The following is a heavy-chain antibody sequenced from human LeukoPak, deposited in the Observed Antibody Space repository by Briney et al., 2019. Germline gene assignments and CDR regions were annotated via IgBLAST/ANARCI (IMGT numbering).Heavy chain of an antibody. V-gene: IGHV3-53*04. CDR3: ASLGYCSGGSCYDLGY. Sequence: GGSLRLSCAASGFTVSSNYMSWVRQAPGKGLEWVSVIYSGGSTYYADSVKGRFTISRHNSKNTLYLQMNSLRAEDTAVYYCASLGYCSGGSCYDLGYWGQGTLVTVSS. D-gene: IGHD2-15*01. CDR2: IYSGGST. CDR1: GFTVSSNY. J-gene: IGHJ4*02.